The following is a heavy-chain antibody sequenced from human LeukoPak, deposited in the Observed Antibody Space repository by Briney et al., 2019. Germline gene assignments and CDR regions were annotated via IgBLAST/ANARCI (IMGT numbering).Heavy chain of an antibody. J-gene: IGHJ5*02. CDR3: ARAPPKGLRYTGWFDP. CDR1: GFTVSSNY. D-gene: IGHD3-9*01. CDR2: IYSGGST. V-gene: IGHV3-53*01. Sequence: PGGSLRLSCAASGFTVSSNYMSWVRQAPGKGLEWVSVIYSGGSTYYADSVKGRFTISRDNSKNTLYLQMNSLRAEDTAVYYCARAPPKGLRYTGWFDPWGQGTPVTVSS.